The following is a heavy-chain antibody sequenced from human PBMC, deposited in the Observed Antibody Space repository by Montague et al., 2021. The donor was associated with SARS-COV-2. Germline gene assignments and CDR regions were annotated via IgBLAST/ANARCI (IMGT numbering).Heavy chain of an antibody. CDR1: GGSITSYY. V-gene: IGHV4-4*07. CDR2: IYTSGST. Sequence: SETLSLTCTVSGGSITSYYWSWIRQPAGKGLECIGLIYTSGSTNYNPSLKSRVTMSVDTSRKQFSLKLTSVTAADTSIYYCARHETGDPPFGDWGQGTLVTVSS. D-gene: IGHD7-27*01. J-gene: IGHJ4*02. CDR3: ARHETGDPPFGD.